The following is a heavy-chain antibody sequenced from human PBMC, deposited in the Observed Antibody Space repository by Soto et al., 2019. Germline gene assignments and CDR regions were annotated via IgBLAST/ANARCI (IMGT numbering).Heavy chain of an antibody. CDR3: ASPCSSTSCPSNFYYYYGMDV. CDR1: GYTFTSYY. CDR2: INPSGGST. D-gene: IGHD2-2*01. J-gene: IGHJ6*02. Sequence: GASVKVSCKASGYTFTSYYMHWVRQAPGQGLEWMGIINPSGGSTSYAQKFQGRVTMTRDTSTSTVYMELSSLRSEDTAVYYCASPCSSTSCPSNFYYYYGMDVWGQGTTVTVSS. V-gene: IGHV1-46*03.